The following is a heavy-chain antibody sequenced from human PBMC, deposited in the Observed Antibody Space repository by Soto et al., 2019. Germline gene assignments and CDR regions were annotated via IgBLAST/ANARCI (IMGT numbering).Heavy chain of an antibody. CDR1: GDTFSNYT. J-gene: IGHJ5*02. D-gene: IGHD4-17*01. CDR2: FIPSLGIA. CDR3: ARVRSDSGFHGLLS. V-gene: IGHV1-69*02. Sequence: QVQLVQSGAEVKKPGSSVKVSCKACGDTFSNYTINWVRQAPGQGLEWMVRFIPSLGIANYAQIFQDRVTHTADKSTTTAFMEVSSLRSELTAMYYSARVRSDSGFHGLLSWGQRTLVIVSS.